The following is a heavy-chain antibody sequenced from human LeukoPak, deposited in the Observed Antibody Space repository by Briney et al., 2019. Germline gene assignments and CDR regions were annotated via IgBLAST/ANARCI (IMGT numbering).Heavy chain of an antibody. V-gene: IGHV4-59*12. CDR1: DGFITNYD. CDR3: ARGSSWYEDAFDI. Sequence: SETLSLTCTVSDGFITNYDWSWVRQPPSPGLEFIGPVHYSGTINYNPSLRSRVTISIDTSKNQFSLKLSSVTAADTAVYYCARGSSWYEDAFDIWGRGTMVTVSS. CDR2: VHYSGTI. D-gene: IGHD6-13*01. J-gene: IGHJ3*02.